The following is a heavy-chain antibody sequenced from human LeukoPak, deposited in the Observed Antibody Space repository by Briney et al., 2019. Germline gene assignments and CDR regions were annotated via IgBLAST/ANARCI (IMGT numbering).Heavy chain of an antibody. CDR3: ARDLAYYYDRNYD. J-gene: IGHJ4*02. CDR2: IDSSSYNI. CDR1: GFTFSIYS. Sequence: GGSLRLSCAASGFTFSIYSMNWVRQAPGKGLEWVSSIDSSSYNIYYADSVKGRFTISRDNAQSSVFLQMNSLRAEDTAVYYCARDLAYYYDRNYDWGQGTLVAVSS. D-gene: IGHD3-22*01. V-gene: IGHV3-21*01.